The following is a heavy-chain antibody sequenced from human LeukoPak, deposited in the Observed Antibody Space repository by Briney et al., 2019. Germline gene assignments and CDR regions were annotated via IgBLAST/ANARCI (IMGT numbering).Heavy chain of an antibody. CDR3: AKRYNSECLAPVQN. V-gene: IGHV3-23*01. D-gene: IGHD1-1*01. CDR2: VSTSGGGT. J-gene: IGHJ4*02. Sequence: PGGSLRLSCAASGFTFSSYAMTWVRQAPGKGLEWVSTVSTSGGGTYYADSVKGRFTISRDNSKNTLYLQMNSLRAEDTAVYYCAKRYNSECLAPVQNWGQGTLVTVSS. CDR1: GFTFSSYA.